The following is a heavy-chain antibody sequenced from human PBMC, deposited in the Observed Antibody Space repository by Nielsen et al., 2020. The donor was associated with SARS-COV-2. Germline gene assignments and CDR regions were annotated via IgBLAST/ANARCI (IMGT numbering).Heavy chain of an antibody. D-gene: IGHD2-21*01. CDR2: IGGGGART. J-gene: IGHJ6*02. CDR1: GFTFSTYA. Sequence: GESLKISCAASGFTFSTYAMNWVRQAPGKGLEWVSGIGGGGARTFYADSVKGRSTVSRDNSKNTLYLQMNILRAEDTAVYYCAKRSLFSSNYYYGLDVWGQGTTVIVPS. CDR3: AKRSLFSSNYYYGLDV. V-gene: IGHV3-23*01.